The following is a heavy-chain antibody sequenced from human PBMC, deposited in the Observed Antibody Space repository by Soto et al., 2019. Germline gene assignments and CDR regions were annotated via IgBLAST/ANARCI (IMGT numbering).Heavy chain of an antibody. J-gene: IGHJ3*02. CDR2: INPNSGGT. CDR3: VCVWSRGAYAFDI. V-gene: IGHV1-2*04. CDR1: GYTFTGYY. Sequence: QVQLVQSGAEVKKPGASVKVSCKASGYTFTGYYMHWVRQAPGQGLEWMGWINPNSGGTNYAQKFQGWVTMTRDTSISTAYMELSRLRSDDTAVYYCVCVWSRGAYAFDIWGQGTMVTVSS. D-gene: IGHD3-10*01.